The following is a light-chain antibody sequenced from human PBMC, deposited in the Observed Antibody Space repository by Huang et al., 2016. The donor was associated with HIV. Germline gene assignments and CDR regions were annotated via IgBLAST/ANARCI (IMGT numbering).Light chain of an antibody. CDR3: QQRSNWPRT. CDR2: DAS. V-gene: IGKV3-11*01. J-gene: IGKJ1*01. CDR1: QSVSSY. Sequence: EIVLTQSPATLSLSPGERATLSCSASQSVSSYLAWYQQNPGQAPRLLIYDASSRATGIPARFSGSGSGTDFTLTISSLEPEDFAVYYCQQRSNWPRTFGQGTKVEIK.